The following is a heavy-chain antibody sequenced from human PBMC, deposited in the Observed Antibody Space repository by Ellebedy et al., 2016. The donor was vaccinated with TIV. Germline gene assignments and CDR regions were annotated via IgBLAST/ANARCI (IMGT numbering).Heavy chain of an antibody. Sequence: GGSLRLSCAASGFTLNTMTWVRQGPGKGLEWVSSISGSGGNTYYADSVKGRFTISRDNSKNTLYLQMDSLRVDDTAAYYCARVGPFYDDTSGYMHYWGQGTLVTVSS. D-gene: IGHD3-22*01. CDR1: GFTLNT. CDR3: ARVGPFYDDTSGYMHY. CDR2: ISGSGGNT. V-gene: IGHV3-23*01. J-gene: IGHJ4*02.